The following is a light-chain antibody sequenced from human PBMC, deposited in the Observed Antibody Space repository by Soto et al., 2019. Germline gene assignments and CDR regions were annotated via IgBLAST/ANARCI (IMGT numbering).Light chain of an antibody. CDR2: KAS. Sequence: DIQMTQSPSTLSASVGDRVTITCRASQSINNWLAWYQQRPGTAPKLLIYKASTLQTGVPSRFSGSASGTEFTLTISSLQPDDFATYYGQQYNSYPHTFGQGTKLEIK. J-gene: IGKJ2*01. V-gene: IGKV1-5*03. CDR3: QQYNSYPHT. CDR1: QSINNW.